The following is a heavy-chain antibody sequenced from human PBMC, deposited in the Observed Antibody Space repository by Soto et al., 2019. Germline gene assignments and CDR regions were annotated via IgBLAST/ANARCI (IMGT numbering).Heavy chain of an antibody. CDR2: ISYDGSNK. CDR3: ARDLPTAMTIGLNFDY. J-gene: IGHJ4*02. CDR1: GFTFSSYA. Sequence: GGSLRLSCAASGFTFSSYAMHWVRQAPGKGLEWVAVISYDGSNKYYADSVKGRFTISRDNSKNTLYLQMNSLRAEDTTVYYCARDLPTAMTIGLNFDYWGQGTLVTVSS. D-gene: IGHD4-17*01. V-gene: IGHV3-30-3*01.